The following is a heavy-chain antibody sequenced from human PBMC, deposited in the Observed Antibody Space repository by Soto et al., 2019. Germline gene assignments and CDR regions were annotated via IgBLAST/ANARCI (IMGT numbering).Heavy chain of an antibody. CDR3: ARDGPWRYYGSGSFRSENDY. D-gene: IGHD3-10*01. CDR1: GYTFTSYG. V-gene: IGHV1-18*01. CDR2: ISAYNGNT. J-gene: IGHJ4*02. Sequence: QVQLVQSGAEVKKPGASVKVSCKASGYTFTSYGISWVRQAPGQGLEWMGWISAYNGNTNYAQKLQGRVTMTTDTSTSTAYMELRSLTSEDTAVYYCARDGPWRYYGSGSFRSENDYWGQGTLVTVSS.